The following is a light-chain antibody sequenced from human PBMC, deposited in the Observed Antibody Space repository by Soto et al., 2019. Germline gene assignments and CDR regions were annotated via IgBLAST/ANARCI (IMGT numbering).Light chain of an antibody. CDR3: QQYNNWPRT. CDR1: QSVSSN. CDR2: GAS. J-gene: IGKJ1*01. V-gene: IGKV3-15*01. Sequence: TTQSPATLSVSPGERATLSCRASQSVSSNLAWYQQKPGQAPRLLIYGASTRATGIPARFSGSGSGTEFTLTISSLQSEDFAVYYCQQYNNWPRTFGQGTKVDIK.